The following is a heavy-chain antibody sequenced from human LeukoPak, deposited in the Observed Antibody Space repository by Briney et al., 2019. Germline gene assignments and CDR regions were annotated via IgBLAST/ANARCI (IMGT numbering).Heavy chain of an antibody. V-gene: IGHV1-8*01. CDR2: MNPRDNT. J-gene: IGHJ3*02. CDR1: GYTSTSPD. D-gene: IGHD3-3*02. CDR3: ARYTQHYGFDI. Sequence: GASVKVSCKASGYTSTSPDINWVRQATGRGLVWLGWMNPRDNTGYAQKFQGRVTLTRNKSINTAYMELSSLRSEDTAVYYCARYTQHYGFDIWGQGTMVTVSA.